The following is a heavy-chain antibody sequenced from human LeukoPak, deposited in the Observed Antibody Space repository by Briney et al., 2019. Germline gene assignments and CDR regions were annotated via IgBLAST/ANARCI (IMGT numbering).Heavy chain of an antibody. J-gene: IGHJ4*02. CDR1: GGSISSYY. D-gene: IGHD3-22*01. Sequence: SEALSLTCTVSGGSISSYYWSWIRQPPGKGLEWIGYIYYSGSTNYNPSLKSRVTISVDTSKNQFSLKLSSVTAADTAVYYCARVRSSSGYYIFDYWGQGTLVTVSS. CDR2: IYYSGST. CDR3: ARVRSSSGYYIFDY. V-gene: IGHV4-59*01.